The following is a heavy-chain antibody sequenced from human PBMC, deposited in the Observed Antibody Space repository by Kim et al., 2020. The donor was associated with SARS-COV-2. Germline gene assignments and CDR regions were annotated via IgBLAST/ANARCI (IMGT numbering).Heavy chain of an antibody. CDR1: GGSVSSGSYY. Sequence: SETLSLTCTVSGGSVSSGSYYWSWIRQPPGKGLEWIGYIYYSGSTNYNPSLKSRVTISVDTSKNQFSLKLSSVTAADTAVYYCARARGGQGEAPGDSSGYYYTWGQGTLVTVSS. J-gene: IGHJ5*02. CDR2: IYYSGST. V-gene: IGHV4-61*01. CDR3: ARARGGQGEAPGDSSGYYYT. D-gene: IGHD3-22*01.